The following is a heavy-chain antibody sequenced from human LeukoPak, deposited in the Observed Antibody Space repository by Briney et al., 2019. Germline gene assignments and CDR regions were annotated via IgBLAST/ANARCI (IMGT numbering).Heavy chain of an antibody. V-gene: IGHV3-23*01. CDR2: ISGSGGST. J-gene: IGHJ4*02. D-gene: IGHD1-26*01. CDR3: SESPARFALKATDY. Sequence: GGSLTFTCAASGFTFSSYALSGGRQAPGKGLEWVSAISGSGGSTYYADSVKGRFTISRDNSKNTLYLQMNSLRAEDTAVYYCSESPARFALKATDYWGQGTLVTVSS. CDR1: GFTFSSYA.